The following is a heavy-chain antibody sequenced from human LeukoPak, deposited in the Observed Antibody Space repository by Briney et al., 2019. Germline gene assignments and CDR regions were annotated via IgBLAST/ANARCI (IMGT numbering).Heavy chain of an antibody. CDR2: ISGSGTT. D-gene: IGHD3-10*01. V-gene: IGHV3-23*01. Sequence: GGSLRLSCAASGFTFSSYAMSWVRQAPGKGLEWVSVISGSGTTYYADSVRGRFIISRDNSKNTLYLQMNSLRAEDTAVYYCAKDPMVRGSTYDYWGQGTLVTVSS. CDR3: AKDPMVRGSTYDY. J-gene: IGHJ4*02. CDR1: GFTFSSYA.